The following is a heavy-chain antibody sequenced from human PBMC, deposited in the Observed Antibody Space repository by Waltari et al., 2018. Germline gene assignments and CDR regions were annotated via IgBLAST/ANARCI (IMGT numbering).Heavy chain of an antibody. CDR2: IYSSGSP. V-gene: IGHV4-59*01. D-gene: IGHD3-10*01. Sequence: QVQLQESGPGLVKPSETLSLTCTVSGGSISSYYWGWIRQPPGKGLEWIGYIYSSGSPNSNPSLKSRVIISVDTSKNQFSLKVRSMTAADTAVYYCARDRGYQDYWGQGTLVTVSS. J-gene: IGHJ4*02. CDR1: GGSISSYY. CDR3: ARDRGYQDY.